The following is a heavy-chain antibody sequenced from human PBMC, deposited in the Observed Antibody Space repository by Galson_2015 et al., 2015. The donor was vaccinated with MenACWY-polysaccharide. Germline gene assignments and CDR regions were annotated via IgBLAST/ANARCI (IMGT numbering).Heavy chain of an antibody. J-gene: IGHJ4*02. CDR1: GFTFSSYG. D-gene: IGHD1-20*01. V-gene: IGHV3-33*01. Sequence: SLRLSCEGSGFTFSSYGMHWVRQAPGTGLEWVARIWYDGSSKYYADSVMGRFTISRDNSKNTLFLQMNSLRAEDTAVYYCAREVKSQYNWNLDYWGQGTLVTVSS. CDR2: IWYDGSSK. CDR3: AREVKSQYNWNLDY.